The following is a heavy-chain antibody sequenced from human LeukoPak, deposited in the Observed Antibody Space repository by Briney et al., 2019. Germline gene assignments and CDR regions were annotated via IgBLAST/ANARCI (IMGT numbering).Heavy chain of an antibody. V-gene: IGHV3-66*01. D-gene: IGHD1-26*01. CDR2: IYSGGST. CDR3: ARDRIVGIPNQPSGMDV. J-gene: IGHJ6*02. Sequence: PGGSLRLSCAASGFTVSSNYMSWVRQAPGKGLEWVSVIYSGGSTYYADSVKGRFTISRDNSKNTLYLQMNSLRAEDTAVYYCARDRIVGIPNQPSGMDVWGQGTTVTVSS. CDR1: GFTVSSNY.